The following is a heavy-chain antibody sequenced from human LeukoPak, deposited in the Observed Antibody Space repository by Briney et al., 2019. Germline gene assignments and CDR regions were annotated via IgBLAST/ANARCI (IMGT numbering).Heavy chain of an antibody. D-gene: IGHD6-13*01. CDR3: ARGVGAAGTEFDY. J-gene: IGHJ4*02. CDR1: GGSISSGGYS. V-gene: IGHV4-30-2*01. Sequence: SETLSLTCAVSGGSISSGGYSWSWIRQPPGKGLEWIGYIYHSGSTYFNPSLKSRVTISVDRSKNQFSLKLSSVTAADTAVYYCARGVGAAGTEFDYWGQGTLVTVSS. CDR2: IYHSGST.